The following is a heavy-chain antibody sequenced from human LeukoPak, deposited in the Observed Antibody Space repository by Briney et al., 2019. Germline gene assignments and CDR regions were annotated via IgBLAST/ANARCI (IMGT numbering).Heavy chain of an antibody. CDR3: ARIDSRRTFDI. Sequence: GGSLRLSCAVSGFTFRNYWMSWVRQAPGKGLEWVANINEDGNKKYYADSVKGRFTISRDNAKNSLSLQMNNLRFEGTAVYYCARIDSRRTFDIWGQGTMVTVSS. CDR2: INEDGNKK. CDR1: GFTFRNYW. J-gene: IGHJ3*02. V-gene: IGHV3-7*01. D-gene: IGHD1-14*01.